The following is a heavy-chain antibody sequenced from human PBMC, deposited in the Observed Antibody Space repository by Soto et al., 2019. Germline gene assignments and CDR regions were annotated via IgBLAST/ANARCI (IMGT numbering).Heavy chain of an antibody. CDR1: GDSVSSGVYY. V-gene: IGHV4-61*08. Sequence: SETLSLTCSVSGDSVSSGVYYWSWIRQPPGKGLEWIGCISHSGTTKYNPSLKNPVTIAVDTSKNQFSLKLSFVTAADTAVYFCARVSFYYDTSGYAVGWFDPWGQGTLVTVSS. CDR2: ISHSGTT. CDR3: ARVSFYYDTSGYAVGWFDP. J-gene: IGHJ5*02. D-gene: IGHD3-22*01.